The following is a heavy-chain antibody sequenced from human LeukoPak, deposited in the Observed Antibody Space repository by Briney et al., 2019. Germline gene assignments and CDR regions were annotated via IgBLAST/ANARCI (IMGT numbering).Heavy chain of an antibody. CDR3: ARDDYYGSGSYSGLIDY. CDR2: ISAYNGNT. D-gene: IGHD3-10*01. J-gene: IGHJ4*02. Sequence: GASVKVSCTASGCTFTSYGISWVRQAPGQGLEWMGWISAYNGNTNYAQKLQGRVTMTTDTSTSTAYMELRSLRSDDTAVYYCARDDYYGSGSYSGLIDYWGQGTLVTVSS. V-gene: IGHV1-18*01. CDR1: GCTFTSYG.